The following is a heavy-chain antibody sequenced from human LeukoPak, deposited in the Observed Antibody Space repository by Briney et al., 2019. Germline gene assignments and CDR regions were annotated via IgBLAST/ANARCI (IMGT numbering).Heavy chain of an antibody. J-gene: IGHJ4*02. Sequence: ASVNVSCKASGYTFTGYYMHWVRQAPGQGLEWMGWINPNSGGTNYAQNFQGRVTMTRDTSISTAYMELSRLRSDDTAVYYCARGDFWSGYYYYFDYWGQGTLVTVSS. V-gene: IGHV1-2*02. CDR2: INPNSGGT. CDR3: ARGDFWSGYYYYFDY. CDR1: GYTFTGYY. D-gene: IGHD3-3*01.